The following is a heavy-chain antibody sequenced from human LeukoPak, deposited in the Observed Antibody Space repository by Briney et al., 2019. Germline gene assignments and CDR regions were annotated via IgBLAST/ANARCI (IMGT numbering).Heavy chain of an antibody. CDR1: GFTFSSYG. CDR2: ISYDGSNK. J-gene: IGHJ4*02. D-gene: IGHD3-22*01. CDR3: AKDLLSMIVVVSALGY. V-gene: IGHV3-30*18. Sequence: GGSLRLSCAASGFTFSSYGMHWVRQAPGKGLEWVAVISYDGSNKYYADSVKGRFTISRDNSKNTLYLKMNRLRAEDTAVYYCAKDLLSMIVVVSALGYWGQGTLVTVSS.